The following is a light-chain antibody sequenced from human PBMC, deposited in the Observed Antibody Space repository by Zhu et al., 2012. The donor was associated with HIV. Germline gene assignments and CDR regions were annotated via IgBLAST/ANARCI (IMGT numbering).Light chain of an antibody. V-gene: IGKV3-20*01. CDR2: GAS. CDR1: QSVRSSY. J-gene: IGKJ1*01. Sequence: EIVLTQSPGTLALSPGERATLSCRASQSVRSSYLAWYQQKPGQAPRLLISGASSGATGIPDRFSGSGSGTDFTLTISRLEPEDFAVYYCQQYGSSPPTFGQGTKVEIK. CDR3: QQYGSSPPT.